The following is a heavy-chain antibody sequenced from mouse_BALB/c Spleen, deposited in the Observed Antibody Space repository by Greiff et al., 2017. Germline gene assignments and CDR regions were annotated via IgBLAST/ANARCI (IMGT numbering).Heavy chain of an antibody. CDR3: ARSGYDYDGYYFDY. CDR1: GYSFTGYY. Sequence: VQLQQSGPELVKPGASVKISCKASGYSFTGYYMHWVKQSHVKSLEWIGRINPYNGATSYNQNFKDKASLTVDKSSSTAYMELHSLTSEDSAVYYCARSGYDYDGYYFDYWGQGTTLTVSS. CDR2: INPYNGAT. J-gene: IGHJ2*01. D-gene: IGHD2-4*01. V-gene: IGHV1-31*01.